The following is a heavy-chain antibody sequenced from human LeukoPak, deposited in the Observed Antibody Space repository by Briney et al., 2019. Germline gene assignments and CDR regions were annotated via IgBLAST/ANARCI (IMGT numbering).Heavy chain of an antibody. Sequence: SETLSLTCTVSGGSISNYYWGCVRQPPGKGLERIAYISYNGKNNYHPSLRSGVTMSVDMSKNQFSLNLTSMSAADTAVYYCVRVGRSLHWSPDFWGLGTLVTVSS. CDR1: GGSISNYY. D-gene: IGHD1-1*01. J-gene: IGHJ4*02. CDR2: ISYNGKN. V-gene: IGHV4-59*01. CDR3: VRVGRSLHWSPDF.